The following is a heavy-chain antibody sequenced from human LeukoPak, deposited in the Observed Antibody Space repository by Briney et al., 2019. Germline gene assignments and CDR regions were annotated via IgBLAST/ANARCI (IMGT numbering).Heavy chain of an antibody. CDR3: ARATGRVVRGITWRYFDY. CDR1: GYTFTGYY. Sequence: GASVKVSCKASGYTFTGYYMHWVRQAPGQGLEWMGWISGYNGNTKYAQKLQGRVTMTTDTSTSTAYMELRSLRSDDTAVYYCARATGRVVRGITWRYFDYWGQGTLVTVSS. D-gene: IGHD3-10*01. CDR2: ISGYNGNT. J-gene: IGHJ4*02. V-gene: IGHV1-18*04.